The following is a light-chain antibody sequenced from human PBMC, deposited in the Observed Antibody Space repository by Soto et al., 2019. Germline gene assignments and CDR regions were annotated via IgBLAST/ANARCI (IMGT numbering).Light chain of an antibody. CDR2: GAS. V-gene: IGKV3-15*01. CDR3: QQFRRDTRT. Sequence: IVLTQSPATLSVSPGERATLSCRASQRFXSNFAWYQQKPGQAPRLLXDGASTRATGSPARLSGSGSGTEFTLTISSLQSEDCAGYYWQQFRRDTRTFGGGTKVDIK. J-gene: IGKJ4*01. CDR1: QRFXSN.